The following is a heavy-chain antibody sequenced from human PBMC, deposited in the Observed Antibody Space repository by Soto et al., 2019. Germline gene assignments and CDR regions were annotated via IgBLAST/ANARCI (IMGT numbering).Heavy chain of an antibody. J-gene: IGHJ4*02. CDR1: GGSISSGDYY. D-gene: IGHD3-22*01. Sequence: PSETLSLTCTVSGGSISSGDYYWSWIRQPPGKGLEWIGYIYYSGSTYYNPSLKSRVTISVDTSKNQFSLKLSSVTAADTAVYYCARNDRGYYDSSGYSDYWGQGTLVTVSS. V-gene: IGHV4-30-4*01. CDR2: IYYSGST. CDR3: ARNDRGYYDSSGYSDY.